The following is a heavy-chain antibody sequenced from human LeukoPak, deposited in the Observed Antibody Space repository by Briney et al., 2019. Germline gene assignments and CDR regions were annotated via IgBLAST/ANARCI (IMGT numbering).Heavy chain of an antibody. D-gene: IGHD6-19*01. J-gene: IGHJ4*02. Sequence: GGSLRLSCAASGFTFSSYWMSWVRQAPGKGLEWVANIKQDGSEKYYVDSVKGRFTIFRDNAKNSLYLQMNSLRAEDTAVYYCASPVLAVAGMISDYWGQGTLVTVSS. CDR2: IKQDGSEK. CDR3: ASPVLAVAGMISDY. V-gene: IGHV3-7*01. CDR1: GFTFSSYW.